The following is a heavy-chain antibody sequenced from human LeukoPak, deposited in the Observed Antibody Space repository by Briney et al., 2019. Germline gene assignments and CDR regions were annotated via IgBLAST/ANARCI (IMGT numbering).Heavy chain of an antibody. Sequence: SETLSLTCTVSGGSISSSSYYWGWIRQPPGKGLEWIGSIYYSGSTYYNPSLKSRVTISVDTSKNQFSLKLSSVTAADTAVYYCAREVMITFGGHYFFDYWGQGTLVTVSS. D-gene: IGHD3-16*01. CDR1: GGSISSSSYY. CDR2: IYYSGST. V-gene: IGHV4-39*07. J-gene: IGHJ4*02. CDR3: AREVMITFGGHYFFDY.